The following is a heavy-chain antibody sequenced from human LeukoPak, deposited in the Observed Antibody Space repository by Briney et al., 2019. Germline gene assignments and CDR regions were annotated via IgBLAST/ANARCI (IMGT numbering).Heavy chain of an antibody. D-gene: IGHD3-10*01. V-gene: IGHV3-48*03. J-gene: IGHJ6*02. Sequence: GSLRLSCAASGFTFSSYEMNWVRQAPGKGLEWVSYISSSGSTIYYADSVKGRFTISRDNAKNSLYLQMNSLRAEDTAVYYCARFTMVRGVTPPYYYGMDVWGQGTTVTVSS. CDR1: GFTFSSYE. CDR2: ISSSGSTI. CDR3: ARFTMVRGVTPPYYYGMDV.